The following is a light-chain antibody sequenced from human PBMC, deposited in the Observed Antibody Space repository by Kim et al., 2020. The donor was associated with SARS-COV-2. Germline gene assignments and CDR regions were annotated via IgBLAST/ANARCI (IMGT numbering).Light chain of an antibody. CDR1: QDISRY. CDR2: TAS. CDR3: QHPSSASRT. Sequence: DIQMTQSPSSLSASVGDRVTITCRASQDISRYLNWYQQKPGKAPNLLIYTASSLQSGVPSRFTGSGSETDFTLTISSLQPEDFATYYCQHPSSASRTFGQGTKVDIK. J-gene: IGKJ1*01. V-gene: IGKV1-39*01.